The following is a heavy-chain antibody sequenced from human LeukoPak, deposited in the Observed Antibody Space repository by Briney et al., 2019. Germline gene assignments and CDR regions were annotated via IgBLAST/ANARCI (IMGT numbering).Heavy chain of an antibody. CDR2: IIPMSGTT. CDR1: GGTFNNFA. V-gene: IGHV1-69*13. Sequence: ASVKVSCKASGGTFNNFAISWVRQAPGQGLEWVGGIIPMSGTTNYAQKFQGRVTITADESTRTAYMELSSLKASDTAMYYCARPDTVTTTPLFFDYWGQGTLVTVSS. CDR3: ARPDTVTTTPLFFDY. D-gene: IGHD4-11*01. J-gene: IGHJ4*02.